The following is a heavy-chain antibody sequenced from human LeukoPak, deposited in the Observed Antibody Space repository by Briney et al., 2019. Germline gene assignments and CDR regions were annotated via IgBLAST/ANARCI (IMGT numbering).Heavy chain of an antibody. CDR2: IFYSGST. CDR1: GGSINSSSYY. D-gene: IGHD3-10*01. V-gene: IGHV4-39*01. J-gene: IGHJ4*02. Sequence: SETLSLTCTVSGGSINSSSYYWGWIRQPPGKGLEWIATIFYSGSTYYNPSLKSRVTISVDTSKNQFSLKLSSVTAADTAVYYCARQRRAMVRGVIDYWGQGTLVTVSS. CDR3: ARQRRAMVRGVIDY.